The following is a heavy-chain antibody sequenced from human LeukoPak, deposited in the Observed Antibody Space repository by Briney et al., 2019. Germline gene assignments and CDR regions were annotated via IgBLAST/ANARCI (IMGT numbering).Heavy chain of an antibody. CDR2: ISHSGST. Sequence: PSGTLSLTCVVSGGSISSSYWWSWVRQPPGKGLEWIGEISHSGSTNYNPSLKSRVTMSVDKSKNQFSLKLNSVTAADTAVYFCARGDNYNFDYWGQGTLVTVSS. CDR1: GGSISSSYW. J-gene: IGHJ4*02. D-gene: IGHD4-11*01. V-gene: IGHV4-4*02. CDR3: ARGDNYNFDY.